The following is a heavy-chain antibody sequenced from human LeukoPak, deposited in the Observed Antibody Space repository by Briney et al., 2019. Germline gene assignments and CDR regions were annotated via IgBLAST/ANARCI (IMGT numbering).Heavy chain of an antibody. Sequence: SETLSLTCAVYGGSFSGYYWSWIRQPPGKGLEWIGEINHSGSTNYNPSLKSRVTISVDTSKNQFSLKLSSVTAADTAVYYCARFKKGGIQLWSAPAVGFDPWGQGTLVTVSS. CDR3: ARFKKGGIQLWSAPAVGFDP. CDR1: GGSFSGYY. D-gene: IGHD5-18*01. J-gene: IGHJ5*02. V-gene: IGHV4-34*01. CDR2: INHSGST.